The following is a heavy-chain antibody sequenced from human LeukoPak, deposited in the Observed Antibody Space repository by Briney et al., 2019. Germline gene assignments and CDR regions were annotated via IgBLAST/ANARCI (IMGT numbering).Heavy chain of an antibody. Sequence: SETLSLTCTVSGGSISSSSCLWGWIRQPPGKGLEWIGSIHYSGTTYYNPSLKSRVTISVDTSNNQFFLKMSSVTAADTAVYYCVSFEGSSSGWYYFDYWGQGTLVTVSS. CDR2: IHYSGTT. V-gene: IGHV4-39*01. CDR3: VSFEGSSSGWYYFDY. J-gene: IGHJ4*02. CDR1: GGSISSSSCL. D-gene: IGHD6-19*01.